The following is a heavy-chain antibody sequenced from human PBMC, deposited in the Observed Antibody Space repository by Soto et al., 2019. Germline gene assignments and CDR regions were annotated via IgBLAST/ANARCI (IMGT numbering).Heavy chain of an antibody. V-gene: IGHV3-30*03. Sequence: GGSLRLSCAASGFTFSSYGMHWVRQAPGKGLEWVAVISYDGSNKYYADSVKGRFTISRDNSKNTLYLQMNSLRAEDTAVYYCALGFLEWLSPFDYWGQGTLVTVSS. CDR1: GFTFSSYG. J-gene: IGHJ4*02. CDR2: ISYDGSNK. CDR3: ALGFLEWLSPFDY. D-gene: IGHD3-3*01.